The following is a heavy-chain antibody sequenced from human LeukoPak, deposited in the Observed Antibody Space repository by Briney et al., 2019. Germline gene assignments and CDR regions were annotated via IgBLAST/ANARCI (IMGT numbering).Heavy chain of an antibody. CDR2: INHSGST. J-gene: IGHJ4*02. CDR3: ARGWSNFDY. CDR1: GGSFSGYY. D-gene: IGHD2-15*01. Sequence: SETLSLTCAVYGGSFSGYYWSWIRQPPGKGLEWIGEINHSGSTNYNPSLKSRVTISVDTSKNQFSLKLSSVTAADTAVYYCARGWSNFDYWGQGTLVTVSS. V-gene: IGHV4-34*01.